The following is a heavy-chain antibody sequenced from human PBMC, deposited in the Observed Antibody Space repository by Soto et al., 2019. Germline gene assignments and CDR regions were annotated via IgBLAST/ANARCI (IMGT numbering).Heavy chain of an antibody. J-gene: IGHJ6*03. CDR3: ARDQEPSTLYYDYSYMAV. CDR2: INPSGGST. V-gene: IGHV1-46*03. CDR1: GYTFTSYY. Sequence: QVQLVQSGAEVKKPGASVTVSCTASGYTFTSYYIHWVRQAPGQGLEWMGIINPSGGSTSYAQKFKGRVTMTRNTSTSTVYMEVSGLRSEDTAVYYCARDQEPSTLYYDYSYMAVWGKGTTVTVSS.